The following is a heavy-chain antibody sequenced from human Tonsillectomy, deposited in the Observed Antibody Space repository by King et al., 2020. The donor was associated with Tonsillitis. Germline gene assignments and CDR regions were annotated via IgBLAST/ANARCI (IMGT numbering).Heavy chain of an antibody. CDR1: GYTFTDYY. Sequence: QLVQSGAEVQKPGASVKVSCTASGYTFTDYYIHWVRQAPGQGPEWMGWSNANTGGTNYAEKFQGRVRMTRETSIRTAYMELSSLRSEDTAMYYCERLKGLGSSYDLYFDYWGQGTLVTVPS. D-gene: IGHD6-13*01. CDR3: ERLKGLGSSYDLYFDY. CDR2: SNANTGGT. J-gene: IGHJ4*02. V-gene: IGHV1-2*02.